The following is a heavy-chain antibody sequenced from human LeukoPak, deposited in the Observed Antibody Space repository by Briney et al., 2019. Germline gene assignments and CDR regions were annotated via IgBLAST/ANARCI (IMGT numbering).Heavy chain of an antibody. Sequence: GGFLRLSCAASGFTFSSYSMNWVRQAPGKGLEWVSYISSSSGNMYYADSVKGRFTISRDNAKNSLYLQMNSLRAEDTAVYYCARDLYSSGWYEGAFDIWGQGTMVTVSS. D-gene: IGHD6-13*01. V-gene: IGHV3-48*04. CDR1: GFTFSSYS. J-gene: IGHJ3*02. CDR2: ISSSSGNM. CDR3: ARDLYSSGWYEGAFDI.